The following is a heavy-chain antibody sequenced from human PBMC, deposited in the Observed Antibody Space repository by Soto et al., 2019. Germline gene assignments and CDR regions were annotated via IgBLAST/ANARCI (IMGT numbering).Heavy chain of an antibody. CDR2: IYYSGGT. J-gene: IGHJ6*02. D-gene: IGHD6-25*01. CDR3: ARYFLAAGFHCYGMDV. CDR1: GSSVSSGSYY. Sequence: PSETLSLTCTVSGSSVSSGSYYWSWIRHPPGKGLEWIGYIYYSGGTNYNPSLKSRVTISVDTSKNQFSLKLSSVTAEDTAVYYCARYFLAAGFHCYGMDVWGQGTTVTVYS. V-gene: IGHV4-61*01.